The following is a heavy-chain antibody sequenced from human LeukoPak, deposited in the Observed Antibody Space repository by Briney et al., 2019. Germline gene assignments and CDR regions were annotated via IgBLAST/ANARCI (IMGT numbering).Heavy chain of an antibody. J-gene: IGHJ4*02. CDR2: IYTSGST. V-gene: IGHV4-4*07. D-gene: IGHD2-21*01. Sequence: SETLSLTCTVSGGSISSSYWSWIRQPAGKGLEWIGRIYTSGSTTYNYNPSLKSRLSMSVDTSKNQFSLKLSSVTAADTAVYYCAGDPNSALWGQGTPVTVSS. CDR3: AGDPNSAL. CDR1: GGSISSSY.